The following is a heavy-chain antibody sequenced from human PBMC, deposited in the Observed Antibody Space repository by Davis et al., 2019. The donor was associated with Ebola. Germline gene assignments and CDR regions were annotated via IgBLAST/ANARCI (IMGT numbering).Heavy chain of an antibody. J-gene: IGHJ3*02. V-gene: IGHV3-20*04. CDR3: AREWELLLGDAFDI. Sequence: GESLKISCAASGFSFDDYGMSWVRQGPGKGLEWVAGLSWNGGTTGYADSVKGRFTISRDNAKNSLYLQMNSLRAEDTAVYYCAREWELLLGDAFDIWGQGTMVTVSS. CDR1: GFSFDDYG. D-gene: IGHD1-26*01. CDR2: LSWNGGTT.